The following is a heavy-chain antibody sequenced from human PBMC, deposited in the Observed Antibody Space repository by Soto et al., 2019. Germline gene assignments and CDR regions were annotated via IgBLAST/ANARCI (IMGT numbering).Heavy chain of an antibody. CDR1: GFTFSSYS. CDR2: ISSSSSTI. CDR3: ARDGKWTLDYYYGMDV. Sequence: GSLRLSCAASGFTFSSYSMNWVRQAPGKGLEWVSYISSSSSTIYYADSVKGRFTISRDNAKNSLYLQMNSLRDEDTAVYYCARDGKWTLDYYYGMDVWGQGTTVTVSS. D-gene: IGHD1-26*01. V-gene: IGHV3-48*02. J-gene: IGHJ6*02.